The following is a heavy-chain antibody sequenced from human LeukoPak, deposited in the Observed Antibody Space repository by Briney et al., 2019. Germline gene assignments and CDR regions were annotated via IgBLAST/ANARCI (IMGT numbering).Heavy chain of an antibody. CDR2: ISSSGTTI. CDR1: GFNFGDYY. D-gene: IGHD2-2*01. J-gene: IGHJ6*02. V-gene: IGHV3-11*01. CDR3: ARDMPRGMDV. Sequence: GGSLRLSCAASGFNFGDYYMSWIRQAPGKGLEWVSYISSSGTTIFYADSVKGRFTISRDNAKNTLYLQMNSLRAEDTAVYYCARDMPRGMDVWGQGTTVTVSS.